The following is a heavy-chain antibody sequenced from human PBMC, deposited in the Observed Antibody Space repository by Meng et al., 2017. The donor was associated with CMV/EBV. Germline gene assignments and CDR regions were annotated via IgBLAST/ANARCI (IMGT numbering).Heavy chain of an antibody. J-gene: IGHJ4*02. V-gene: IGHV1-69*02. D-gene: IGHD2-15*01. CDR2: IIPVLGIA. CDR1: GGTSTTYA. CDR3: TRNGFPEGGYYFDY. Sequence: QVQLVQSGAELKKPGSSVKVSCKASGGTSTTYAITWVRQAPGQGLEWMGRIIPVLGIAIYAQKFQGRVIITADKSTSTAYMELSSLRSEDTAMYYCTRNGFPEGGYYFDYWGQGTLVTVSS.